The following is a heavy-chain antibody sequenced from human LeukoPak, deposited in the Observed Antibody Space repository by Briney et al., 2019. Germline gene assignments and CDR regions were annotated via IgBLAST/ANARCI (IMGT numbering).Heavy chain of an antibody. CDR1: GYTFTGYY. Sequence: GASVKVSCKASGYTFTGYYMHWVRQAPGQGLERMGWINPNSGGTNYAQKFQGRVTMTRDTSISTAYMELSRLRSDDTAVYYCARDMSRDHYYGLDVWGQGTAVTVSS. CDR3: ARDMSRDHYYGLDV. CDR2: INPNSGGT. J-gene: IGHJ6*02. D-gene: IGHD2-21*02. V-gene: IGHV1-2*02.